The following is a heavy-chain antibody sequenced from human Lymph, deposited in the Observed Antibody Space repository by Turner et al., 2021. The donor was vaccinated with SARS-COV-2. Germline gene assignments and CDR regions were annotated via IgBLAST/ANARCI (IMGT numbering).Heavy chain of an antibody. Sequence: EVQLLESGGGLVQPGGSLRLSCSASGFTFNNYAMSWVRQAPGKGLEWVSTISGSGGSTYYADSVKGRFTISRDNSKNKLYLQMKSLRAEDTAVYYCANLYPTVSWEFPYAMDVWGQGTTVTVSS. J-gene: IGHJ6*02. D-gene: IGHD3-16*01. CDR1: GFTFNNYA. CDR3: ANLYPTVSWEFPYAMDV. V-gene: IGHV3-23*01. CDR2: ISGSGGST.